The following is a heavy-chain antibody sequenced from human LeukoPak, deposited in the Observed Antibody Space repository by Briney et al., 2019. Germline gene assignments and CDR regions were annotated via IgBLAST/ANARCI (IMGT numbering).Heavy chain of an antibody. Sequence: GASVKVSCKASGYTFTSYYMHWVRQAPGQGLEWMGIINPSGGSTSYAQKFQGRVTMTRDTSTSTVYMELSSLRSEDTAVYYCAREGGFLGYCSSTSCYGSSYYFDYWGQGTLVTVSS. J-gene: IGHJ4*02. CDR1: GYTFTSYY. CDR3: AREGGFLGYCSSTSCYGSSYYFDY. V-gene: IGHV1-46*01. CDR2: INPSGGST. D-gene: IGHD2-2*01.